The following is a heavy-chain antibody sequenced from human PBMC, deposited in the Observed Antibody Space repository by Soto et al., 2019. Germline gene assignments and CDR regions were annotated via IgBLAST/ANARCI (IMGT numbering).Heavy chain of an antibody. V-gene: IGHV4-39*01. D-gene: IGHD6-13*01. CDR3: ASEGSYSSSWYERAESWFDP. CDR2: IYYSGST. Sequence: PSETLSLTCTVSGGSISSSSYYWGWIRQPPGKGLEWIGSIYYSGSTYYNPSLKSRVTISVDTSKNQFSLKLSYVTAADTAVYYCASEGSYSSSWYERAESWFDPWGQGTLVTVSS. CDR1: GGSISSSSYY. J-gene: IGHJ5*02.